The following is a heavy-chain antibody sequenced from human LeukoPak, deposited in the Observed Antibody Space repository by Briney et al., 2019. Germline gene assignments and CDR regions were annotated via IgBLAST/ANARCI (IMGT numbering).Heavy chain of an antibody. V-gene: IGHV4-34*01. Sequence: SETLSLTCAVYGGSFSGYDWSWIRQPPGKGLEWIGSIYYSGSTNYNPSPKSRVTISVDTSKNQFSLKLSSVTAADTAVYYCARRQGIGAFDIWGQGTMVTVSS. CDR1: GGSFSGYD. D-gene: IGHD3-10*01. CDR2: IYYSGST. CDR3: ARRQGIGAFDI. J-gene: IGHJ3*02.